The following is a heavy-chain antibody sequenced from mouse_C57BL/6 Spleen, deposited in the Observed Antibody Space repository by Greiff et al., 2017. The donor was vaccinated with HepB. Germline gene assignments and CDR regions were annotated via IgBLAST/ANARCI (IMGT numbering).Heavy chain of an antibody. CDR2: IYPGDGDT. CDR3: APSSYEGFAY. D-gene: IGHD1-1*01. CDR1: GYAFSSSW. Sequence: QVQLQQSGPELVKPGASVKISCKASGYAFSSSWMHWVRQRPGKGLEWIGRIYPGDGDTNYNGKFKGKATLTADKSSSTAYMQLSSLTSEDSAVYYCAPSSYEGFAYWGQGTLVTVSA. V-gene: IGHV1-82*01. J-gene: IGHJ3*01.